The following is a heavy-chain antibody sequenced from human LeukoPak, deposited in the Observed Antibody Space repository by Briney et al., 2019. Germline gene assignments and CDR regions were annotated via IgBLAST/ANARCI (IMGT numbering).Heavy chain of an antibody. V-gene: IGHV1-8*01. CDR3: ARGRPPVLRYLDWLLHP. Sequence: ASVTVSCKASGYTFTSYDINWERQATGQGLEWMGWMNPNSGNTGYEQKFQGRVTMTRNTSISTAYMELSSLRSEDTAVYYCARGRPPVLRYLDWLLHPWGQGTLVTVSS. CDR1: GYTFTSYD. D-gene: IGHD3-9*01. CDR2: MNPNSGNT. J-gene: IGHJ5*02.